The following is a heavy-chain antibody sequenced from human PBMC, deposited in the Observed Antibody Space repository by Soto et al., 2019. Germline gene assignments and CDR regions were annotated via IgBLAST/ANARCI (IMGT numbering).Heavy chain of an antibody. Sequence: QVRLVQSGAEVKKPGSSVKVSCKASGGTFSTYSINWVRQAPGQGLQWMGGVIPIFGTSNYAQRFQGRVTITADKSTGTAYMELRSLRSEDTAVYFCARTLPSGDRPRDDWCDPWGQGTLVTVSS. CDR1: GGTFSTYS. V-gene: IGHV1-69*06. D-gene: IGHD2-21*02. J-gene: IGHJ5*02. CDR2: VIPIFGTS. CDR3: ARTLPSGDRPRDDWCDP.